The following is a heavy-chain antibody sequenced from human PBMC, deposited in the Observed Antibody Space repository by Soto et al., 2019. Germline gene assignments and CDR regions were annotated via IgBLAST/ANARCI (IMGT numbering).Heavy chain of an antibody. CDR2: XNPSGXPT. D-gene: IGHD3-10*01. Sequence: GXSVEXSWKASGYSFAKYYGHWVPQAPGQGLEWMGLXNPSGXPTNHAQKSQXXVTMTPEXXKSTAYIELSSLRSYDTPVYYCARGEFLNRFDPWGQETLVTASS. V-gene: IGHV1-46*01. CDR1: GYSFAKYY. J-gene: IGHJ5*02. CDR3: ARGEFLNRFDP.